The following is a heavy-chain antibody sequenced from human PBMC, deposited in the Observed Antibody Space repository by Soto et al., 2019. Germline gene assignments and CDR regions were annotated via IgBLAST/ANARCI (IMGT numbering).Heavy chain of an antibody. J-gene: IGHJ5*02. CDR3: AREVDTMVRGGLFDP. CDR2: INPNSGGT. Sequence: QVQLVQSGAEVKKPGASVKVSCKASGYTFTGYYMHWVRQAPGQGLEWMGWINPNSGGTNYAQKFPGWVPMTRDTSISPAYMELSRLRADDPALYYCAREVDTMVRGGLFDPWGQGTLVTVSS. CDR1: GYTFTGYY. V-gene: IGHV1-2*04. D-gene: IGHD3-10*01.